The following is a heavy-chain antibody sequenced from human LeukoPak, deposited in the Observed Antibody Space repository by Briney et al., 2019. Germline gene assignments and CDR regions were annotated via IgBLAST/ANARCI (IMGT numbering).Heavy chain of an antibody. CDR2: FDPEDGET. CDR3: LGLLPDFDY. D-gene: IGHD3-22*01. Sequence: EASVKVSCKVSGYTLTELSMHWVRQAPGKGLEWMGGFDPEDGETIYAQKFQGRVAMTEDTSTDTAYMELSSLRSEDTAVYYCLGLLPDFDYWGQGTLVTVSS. J-gene: IGHJ4*02. V-gene: IGHV1-24*01. CDR1: GYTLTELS.